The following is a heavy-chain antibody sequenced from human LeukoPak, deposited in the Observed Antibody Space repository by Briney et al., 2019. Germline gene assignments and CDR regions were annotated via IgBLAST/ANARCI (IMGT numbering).Heavy chain of an antibody. CDR3: ARGDYGDYSGGYYFGY. CDR2: IYSGGNT. D-gene: IGHD4-17*01. J-gene: IGHJ4*02. V-gene: IGHV3-53*01. CDR1: GFTVSSNY. Sequence: PGGSLRLSCAASGFTVSSNYMSWVRQAPGKGLEWVSVIYSGGNTYYADSVKGRFTISRDNSKNTLYLQMNSLRAEDTAVYYCARGDYGDYSGGYYFGYWGQGTLVTVSS.